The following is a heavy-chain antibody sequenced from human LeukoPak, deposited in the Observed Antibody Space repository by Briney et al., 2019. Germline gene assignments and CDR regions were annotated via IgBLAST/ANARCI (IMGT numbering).Heavy chain of an antibody. CDR3: ARGEGALHQ. V-gene: IGHV3-7*01. CDR2: IKEDGSEK. Sequence: GGSLRLSCAASGFTFSTFWMSWVRQAPGKGLEWVANIKEDGSEKCYVDSVKGRFTISRDNAKSLLYLQMNSLRAEDTAMYYCARGEGALHQWGQGTLVTVSS. CDR1: GFTFSTFW. J-gene: IGHJ4*02. D-gene: IGHD3-10*01.